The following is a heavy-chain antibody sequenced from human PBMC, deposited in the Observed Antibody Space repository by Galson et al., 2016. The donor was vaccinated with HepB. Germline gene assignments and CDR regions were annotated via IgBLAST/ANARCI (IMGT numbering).Heavy chain of an antibody. CDR3: ATPRGYSYGYWDDTTTDY. CDR1: GFTFSSYA. CDR2: ISGSGGNT. V-gene: IGHV3-23*01. J-gene: IGHJ4*02. D-gene: IGHD5-18*01. Sequence: SLRLSCAASGFTFSSYAMSWVRQAPGKGLEWVSAISGSGGNTYYADSVKGWFTISRDNSKNTLYLQMNSLRAEDTAVYYCATPRGYSYGYWDDTTTDYWGQGTLVTVSS.